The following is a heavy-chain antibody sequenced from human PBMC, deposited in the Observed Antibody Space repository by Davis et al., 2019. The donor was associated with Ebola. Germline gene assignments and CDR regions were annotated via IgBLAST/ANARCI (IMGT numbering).Heavy chain of an antibody. CDR1: GFTFSSYS. D-gene: IGHD2-15*01. V-gene: IGHV3-21*01. J-gene: IGHJ4*02. CDR2: ISSSSSYI. CDR3: ARVRYHCGGTGTFDY. Sequence: GESLKISCAASGFTFSSYSMNWVRQAPGKGLEWVSSISSSSSYIYYADSVKGRFTISRDNAKNSLYLQMNSLRAEDTAVYYCARVRYHCGGTGTFDYWGQGTLVTVSS.